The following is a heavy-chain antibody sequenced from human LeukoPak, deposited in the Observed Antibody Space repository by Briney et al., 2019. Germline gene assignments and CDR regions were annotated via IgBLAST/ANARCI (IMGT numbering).Heavy chain of an antibody. V-gene: IGHV3-23*01. CDR3: TKDAPDSGGWFFFDS. Sequence: GGSLRLSCVVSGFTFSNYALSWVRQAPGKGLEWVSTISGIDTFYADSVKGRFTISRDNSKNTLYLQMISLRAEDTAVYYCTKDAPDSGGWFFFDSWGQGTLVTVSS. CDR2: ISGIDT. CDR1: GFTFSNYA. J-gene: IGHJ4*02. D-gene: IGHD6-19*01.